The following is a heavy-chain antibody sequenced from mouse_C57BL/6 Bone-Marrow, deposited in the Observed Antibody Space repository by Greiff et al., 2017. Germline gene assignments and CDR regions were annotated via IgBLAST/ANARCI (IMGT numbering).Heavy chain of an antibody. CDR1: GYTFTSYW. CDR2: IDPSDSET. J-gene: IGHJ2*01. D-gene: IGHD1-1*01. Sequence: QVQLQQPGAELVRPGSSVKLSCKASGYTFTSYWMHWVKQRPIQGLEWIGNIDPSDSETHYNQKFKDKATLTVDKSSSTAYMQLSSLTSEDSAVYYCARLIYYYGSGYGDYWGQGTTLTVSS. CDR3: ARLIYYYGSGYGDY. V-gene: IGHV1-52*01.